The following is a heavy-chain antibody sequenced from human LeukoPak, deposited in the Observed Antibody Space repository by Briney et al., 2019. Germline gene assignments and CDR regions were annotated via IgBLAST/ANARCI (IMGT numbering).Heavy chain of an antibody. V-gene: IGHV3-48*02. CDR2: ISSSSNTI. D-gene: IGHD2-15*01. J-gene: IGHJ4*02. Sequence: GGALRLSCAASGFTFSSYSMNWVRQAPGKGLEWVSYISSSSNTIYYADSVKGRFTISRDNARNSLYLQMHSLRDEDTAVYYCARQDCSGGSCYSIPFDYWGQGTLVTASS. CDR1: GFTFSSYS. CDR3: ARQDCSGGSCYSIPFDY.